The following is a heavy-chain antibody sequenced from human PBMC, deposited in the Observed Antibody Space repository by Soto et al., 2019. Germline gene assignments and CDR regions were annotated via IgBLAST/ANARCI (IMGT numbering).Heavy chain of an antibody. CDR2: IYYSGST. Sequence: PSETLSLTCTVSGGSISSGSYYCGWIRQPPGKGLEWIGSIYYSGSTYYNPSLKSRVTISVDTSKNQFSLKLSSVTAADTAVYYCARHVPSPYGSGSYRLPFGWLGYWGQGTLVTVSS. CDR1: GGSISSGSYY. D-gene: IGHD3-10*01. J-gene: IGHJ4*02. V-gene: IGHV4-39*01. CDR3: ARHVPSPYGSGSYRLPFGWLGY.